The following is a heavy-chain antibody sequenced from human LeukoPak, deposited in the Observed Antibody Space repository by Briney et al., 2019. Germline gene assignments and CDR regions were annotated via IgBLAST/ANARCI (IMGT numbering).Heavy chain of an antibody. CDR3: AKDGRGGYNNFDY. CDR1: GFTFSTYG. V-gene: IGHV3-30*02. CDR2: IPYDGSNK. Sequence: GGSLRLSCAASGFTFSTYGMHWVRQAPGKGLEWVAFIPYDGSNKYYADSVKGRFTISRDNSKNTLYLQMNSLRAEDTAVYYCAKDGRGGYNNFDYWGQGTLVTVSS. D-gene: IGHD5-24*01. J-gene: IGHJ4*02.